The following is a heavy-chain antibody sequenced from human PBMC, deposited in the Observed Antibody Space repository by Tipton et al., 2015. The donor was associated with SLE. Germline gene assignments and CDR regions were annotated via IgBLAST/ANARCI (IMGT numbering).Heavy chain of an antibody. D-gene: IGHD3-3*01. CDR3: AKGRVGVVGS. J-gene: IGHJ4*02. CDR2: TWTNGRT. CDR1: GASISSGTYF. V-gene: IGHV4-61*02. Sequence: TLSLTCTVSGASISSGTYFWTWIRPPAGRTLEWIGRTWTNGRTSYNPSLKSRVTILIDTSTSQFSLGLDSVTAADTAVYYCAKGRVGVVGSWGQGTLVTVSS.